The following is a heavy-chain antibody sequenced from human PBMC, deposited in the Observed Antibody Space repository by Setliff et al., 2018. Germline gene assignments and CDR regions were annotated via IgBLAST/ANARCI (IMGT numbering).Heavy chain of an antibody. CDR2: TIPIFGTT. Sequence: SVKVSCKASGGTFSNYGVSWVRQAPGQGLEWMGGTIPIFGTTDYSQKFQGRVTIITDESTNAAFMQLSSLRSEDTAVYYCVREGVDSRSSTDYRYYMDVWGKGTTVTVSS. CDR1: GGTFSNYG. J-gene: IGHJ6*03. CDR3: VREGVDSRSSTDYRYYMDV. V-gene: IGHV1-69*05. D-gene: IGHD3-22*01.